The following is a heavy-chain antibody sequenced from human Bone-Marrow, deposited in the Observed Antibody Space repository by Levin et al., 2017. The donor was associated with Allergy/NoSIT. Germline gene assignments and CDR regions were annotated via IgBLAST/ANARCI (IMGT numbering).Heavy chain of an antibody. CDR1: GFTFSNYA. J-gene: IGHJ3*01. D-gene: IGHD3-22*01. Sequence: SCAASGFTFSNYALTWVRQAPGKGLEWVSSIRASGENTYYADSVKGRFTISRENSKNTLYLQMSSMRDEDTALYYCAKSSASSAYWLDGCHVWGQGTMVTVSS. CDR3: AKSSASSAYWLDGCHV. CDR2: IRASGENT. V-gene: IGHV3-23*01.